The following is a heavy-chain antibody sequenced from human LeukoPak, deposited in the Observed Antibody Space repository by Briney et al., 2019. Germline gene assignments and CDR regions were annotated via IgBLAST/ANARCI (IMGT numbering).Heavy chain of an antibody. Sequence: GGSLRLSCAASGLTFSDHYMSWIRQAPGKGLEWVSYISSSGSTIYYADSVKGRFTISRDNAKNSLYLQMNSLRAEDTAVYYCARAQKWLPGAFDIWGQGTMVTVFS. CDR1: GLTFSDHY. J-gene: IGHJ3*02. V-gene: IGHV3-11*04. CDR3: ARAQKWLPGAFDI. CDR2: ISSSGSTI. D-gene: IGHD2-8*01.